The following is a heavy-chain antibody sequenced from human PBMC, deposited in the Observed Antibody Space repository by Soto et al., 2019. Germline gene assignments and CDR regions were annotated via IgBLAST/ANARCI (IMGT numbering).Heavy chain of an antibody. D-gene: IGHD3-3*01. CDR1: GFSLSTSGMC. CDR3: ARITVFWSGPTGFVMDV. J-gene: IGHJ6*02. CDR2: IDWDDDK. V-gene: IGHV2-70*01. Sequence: SGPTLVNPTQTLTLTCTFSGFSLSTSGMCVSWIRQPPGKALEWLALIDWDDDKYYSTSLKTRLTISKDTSKNQVVLTMTNMDPVDTATYYCARITVFWSGPTGFVMDVCGQGTTVTVSS.